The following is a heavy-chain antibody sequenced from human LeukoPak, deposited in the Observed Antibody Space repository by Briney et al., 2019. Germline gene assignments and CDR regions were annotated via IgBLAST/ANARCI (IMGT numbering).Heavy chain of an antibody. D-gene: IGHD1-26*01. Sequence: SGPALVKPTQTLTLTCTFSGFSLSTSGMCVSWIRQPPGKALEWLALIDWDDDKYYSTSLKTRLTISKDTSKNQVVLTMTNMDPVDTATYYRARIRRPIGSFDYWGQGTLVTVSS. J-gene: IGHJ4*02. V-gene: IGHV2-70*01. CDR1: GFSLSTSGMC. CDR2: IDWDDDK. CDR3: ARIRRPIGSFDY.